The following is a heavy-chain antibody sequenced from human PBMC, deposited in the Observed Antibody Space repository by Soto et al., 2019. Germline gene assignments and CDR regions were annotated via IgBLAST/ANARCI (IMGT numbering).Heavy chain of an antibody. CDR2: INYSGST. V-gene: IGHV4-31*03. J-gene: IGHJ3*02. D-gene: IGHD3-10*01. CDR1: GGSISSGGYF. CDR3: ARDILLWFGELPPRAHDAFDI. Sequence: QVQLQESGPGLVKPSQTLSLTCTVSGGSISSGGYFWSWIRQHPGKGLEWIGDINYSGSTYSNPSLKSRVTISGDPSKNQFSLKLSSVTAADTAVYYCARDILLWFGELPPRAHDAFDIWGQGTMVTVSS.